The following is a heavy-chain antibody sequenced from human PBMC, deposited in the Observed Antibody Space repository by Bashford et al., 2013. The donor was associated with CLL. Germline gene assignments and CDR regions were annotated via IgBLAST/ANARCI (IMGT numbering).Heavy chain of an antibody. J-gene: IGHJ4*02. CDR3: ARFNEYGDLFFFDH. V-gene: IGHV4-30-4*01. CDR2: LSTAAPL. Sequence: SETLSLTCSVSGDTVSRDEYSWSWVRQPPGKGRRVDWLHLSTAAPLFTNPSLKSRVSISIDTSTNHFSLSLKSATAADTAVYFCARFNEYGDLFFFDHWGPGNPGHRLL. D-gene: IGHD4-17*01. CDR1: GDTVSRDEYS.